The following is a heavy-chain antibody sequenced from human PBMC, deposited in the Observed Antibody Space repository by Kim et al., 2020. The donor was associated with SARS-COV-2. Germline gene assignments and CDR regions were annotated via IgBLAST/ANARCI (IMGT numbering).Heavy chain of an antibody. J-gene: IGHJ3*02. CDR1: GGSFSGYY. CDR2: INHSGST. V-gene: IGHV4-34*01. Sequence: SETLSLTCAVYGGSFSGYYWSWIRQPPGKGLEWIGEINHSGSTNYNPSLKSRVTISVDTSKNQFSLKLSSVTAADTAVYYCARVRGLYGSGSYKAFDIWGQGTMVTVSS. CDR3: ARVRGLYGSGSYKAFDI. D-gene: IGHD3-10*01.